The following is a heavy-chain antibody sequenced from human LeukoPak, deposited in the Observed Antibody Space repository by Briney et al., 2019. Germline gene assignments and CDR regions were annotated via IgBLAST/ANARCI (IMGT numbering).Heavy chain of an antibody. CDR1: GGSLSSSNW. V-gene: IGHV4-4*02. CDR2: IYHSGST. Sequence: SETLSLTCAVSGGSLSSSNWWSWVRQPPGKGLEWIGEIYHSGSTNYNPSLKSRVTISVDKSKNQFSLKLSSVTAADTAVYYCARGNRIRGWSPDYFDYWGQGTLVTVSS. D-gene: IGHD6-19*01. J-gene: IGHJ4*02. CDR3: ARGNRIRGWSPDYFDY.